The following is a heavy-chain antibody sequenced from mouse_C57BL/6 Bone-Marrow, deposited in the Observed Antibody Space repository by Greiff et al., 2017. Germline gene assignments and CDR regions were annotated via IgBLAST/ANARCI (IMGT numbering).Heavy chain of an antibody. J-gene: IGHJ2*01. D-gene: IGHD3-2*02. Sequence: EVQRVESGGGLVKPGGSLKLSCAASGFTFSSYAMSWVRQTPEKRLEWVATISDGGSYTYYPDNVKGRFTISRDNAKNNLYLQMSHLKSEDKAMYYCARDRGQLRLNYFDYWGQGTTLTVSS. V-gene: IGHV5-4*01. CDR2: ISDGGSYT. CDR1: GFTFSSYA. CDR3: ARDRGQLRLNYFDY.